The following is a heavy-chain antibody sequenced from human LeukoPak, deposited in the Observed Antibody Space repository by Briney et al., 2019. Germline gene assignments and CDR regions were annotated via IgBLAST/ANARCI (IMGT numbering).Heavy chain of an antibody. CDR1: GFTFGGYT. J-gene: IGHJ4*02. CDR2: ISSSLNM. Sequence: GGSLRLSCVASGFTFGGYTINWVRLAPGKGLEWVSSISSSLNMYFAESVKGRFTISRDSARNSVSLQLNSLRVEDTAVYYCARDGDSAVATRVFDYWGQGTLVTVSS. V-gene: IGHV3-21*01. CDR3: ARDGDSAVATRVFDY. D-gene: IGHD5-18*01.